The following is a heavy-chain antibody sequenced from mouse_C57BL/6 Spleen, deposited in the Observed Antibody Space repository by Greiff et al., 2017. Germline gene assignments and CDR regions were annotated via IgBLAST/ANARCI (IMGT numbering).Heavy chain of an antibody. CDR3: TRSYGLAY. CDR2: IDPETGGT. D-gene: IGHD1-1*02. Sequence: QVQLQQSGAELVRPGASVTLSCKASGYTFTDYEMHWVKQTPVHGLEWIGAIDPETGGTAYNQKFKGKAILTAGKSASTAYMELRSLTSEDSAVYYCTRSYGLAYWGQGTLVTVSA. V-gene: IGHV1-15*01. CDR1: GYTFTDYE. J-gene: IGHJ3*01.